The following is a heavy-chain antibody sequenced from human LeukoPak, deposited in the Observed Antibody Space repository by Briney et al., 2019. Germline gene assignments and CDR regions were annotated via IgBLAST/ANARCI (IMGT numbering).Heavy chain of an antibody. V-gene: IGHV4-30-2*01. D-gene: IGHD3-10*01. Sequence: PSETLSLTCTVSGGSISSGGYYWSWIRQPPGKGLEWIGYIYHSGSTYYNPSLKSRVTISVDRSKNQFSLKLSSVTAADTAVYYCARSSYGSGSYYLDYWGQGTLVTVSS. J-gene: IGHJ4*02. CDR3: ARSSYGSGSYYLDY. CDR2: IYHSGST. CDR1: GGSISSGGYY.